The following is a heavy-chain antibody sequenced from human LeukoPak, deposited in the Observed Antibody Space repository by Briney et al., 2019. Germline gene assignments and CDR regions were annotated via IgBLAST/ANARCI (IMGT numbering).Heavy chain of an antibody. V-gene: IGHV3-30-3*01. CDR1: GFTFSSYA. J-gene: IGHJ4*02. CDR3: ARDPLDRSGWPSICDY. CDR2: ISYDGNNK. D-gene: IGHD6-19*01. Sequence: GGSLRLSCAASGFTFSSYAMHWVRQAPGKGLEGVAVISYDGNNKYYADSVKGRFTISRDNSKNTLDLQMNSLRAEDTAVYYCARDPLDRSGWPSICDYCGQGTLVTVSS.